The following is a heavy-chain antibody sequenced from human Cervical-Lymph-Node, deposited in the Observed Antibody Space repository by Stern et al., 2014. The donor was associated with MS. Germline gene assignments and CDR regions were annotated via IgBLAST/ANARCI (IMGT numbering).Heavy chain of an antibody. CDR1: GDSISSYTHY. Sequence: QLQLQESGPGLVKPSETLSLTFAVSGDSISSYTHYWAWIRQPPGKGLEWIGSFYYRGAPYSTPPPKSPVTIPVNTSKNHFSLGLNSVTAADTAVYYCAKHACTGAACPFDLWGQGTLVTVSS. V-gene: IGHV4-39*01. J-gene: IGHJ4*02. D-gene: IGHD2-8*02. CDR3: AKHACTGAACPFDL. CDR2: FYYRGAP.